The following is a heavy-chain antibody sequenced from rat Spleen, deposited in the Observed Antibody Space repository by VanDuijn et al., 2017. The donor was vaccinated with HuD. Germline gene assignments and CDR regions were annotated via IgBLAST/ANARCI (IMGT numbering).Heavy chain of an antibody. J-gene: IGHJ2*01. CDR1: GFTFSDYY. V-gene: IGHV5-29*01. D-gene: IGHD1-4*01. Sequence: EVQLVESDGGLVQPGRSLKLSCAASGFTFSDYYMAWVRQAPTKGLEWVATISYDGSSTYYRDSVKGRFTISRDNAKSTLYLQMDSLRSEDTATYYCATSGYPGITSWGQGVMVTVSS. CDR2: ISYDGSST. CDR3: ATSGYPGITS.